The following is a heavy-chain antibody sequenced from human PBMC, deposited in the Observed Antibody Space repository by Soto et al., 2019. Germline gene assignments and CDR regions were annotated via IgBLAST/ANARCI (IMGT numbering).Heavy chain of an antibody. CDR3: ASGGRGGFDY. J-gene: IGHJ4*02. D-gene: IGHD3-10*01. CDR2: ISTDGSTT. V-gene: IGHV3-74*01. CDR1: GFTFSSYW. Sequence: EVQLVESGGGLVQPGGSLRLSCAASGFTFSSYWMRWVRQAPGKGLVWVSRISTDGSTTIYADSVKGRFTVSRDNAKNTLYLQMNSRRADDTAVYYCASGGRGGFDYWGQGTLVTVSS.